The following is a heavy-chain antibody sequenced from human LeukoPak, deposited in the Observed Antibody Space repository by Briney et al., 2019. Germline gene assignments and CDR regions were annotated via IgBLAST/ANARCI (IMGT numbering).Heavy chain of an antibody. D-gene: IGHD5-18*01. V-gene: IGHV3-21*01. CDR2: ISSSSSYI. CDR3: ARLSGGYSYGL. CDR1: GFTVSSNY. Sequence: GGSLRLSCAASGFTVSSNYMNWVRQAPGKGLEWVSSISSSSSYIYYADSVKGRFTISRDNAKNSLYLQMNSLRAEDTAVYYCARLSGGYSYGLWGQGTLVTVSS. J-gene: IGHJ4*02.